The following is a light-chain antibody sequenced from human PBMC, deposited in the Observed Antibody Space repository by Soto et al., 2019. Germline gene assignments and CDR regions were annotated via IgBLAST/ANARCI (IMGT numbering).Light chain of an antibody. CDR1: SSDVGGYNY. Sequence: QSALTQPASVSGSPGQSITISCTGTSSDVGGYNYFSWYQQHPGTAPKLILCDVSNRPSGVSNRFSGSKSGNTASLTISGLQAEDEDDYYCSSYTSSTPDVFGTGTKVTVL. CDR3: SSYTSSTPDV. V-gene: IGLV2-14*01. CDR2: DVS. J-gene: IGLJ1*01.